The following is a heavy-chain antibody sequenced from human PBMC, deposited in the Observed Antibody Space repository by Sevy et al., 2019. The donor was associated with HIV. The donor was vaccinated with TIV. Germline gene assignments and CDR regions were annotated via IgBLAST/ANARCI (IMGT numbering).Heavy chain of an antibody. V-gene: IGHV3-21*01. J-gene: IGHJ4*02. CDR3: ARGDYYGSLYYFDY. CDR1: GFTFSNYV. Sequence: GGSLRLSCAASGFTFSNYVMNWVRQAPGKGLEWVSSISSGSSYIFYADSLKGRFTISRDNAKNSLYLHMNSLRAEDKAVYYCARGDYYGSLYYFDYWGPGTLVTVSS. D-gene: IGHD3-10*01. CDR2: ISSGSSYI.